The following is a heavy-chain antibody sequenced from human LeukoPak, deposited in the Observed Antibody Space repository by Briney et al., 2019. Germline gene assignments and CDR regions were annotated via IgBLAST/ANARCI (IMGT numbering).Heavy chain of an antibody. CDR2: INPNSGGT. CDR1: GYTFTGYY. Sequence: EASVKVSCKASGYTFTGYYMHWVRQAPGQGLEWMGWINPNSGGTNYAQKFQGRVTMTRDTSISTAYMELSRLRSDDTAVYYCARVEYCGGDCYATTKYFQHWGQGTLVTVSS. CDR3: ARVEYCGGDCYATTKYFQH. V-gene: IGHV1-2*02. D-gene: IGHD2-21*02. J-gene: IGHJ1*01.